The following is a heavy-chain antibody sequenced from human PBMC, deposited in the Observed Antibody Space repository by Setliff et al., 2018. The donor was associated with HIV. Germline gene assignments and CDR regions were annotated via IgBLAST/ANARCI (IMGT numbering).Heavy chain of an antibody. D-gene: IGHD5-12*01. CDR2: IYYSGST. Sequence: PSETLSLTCTISGGSITGYFWSWIRQPPGKGLEWIGYIYYSGSTNYNPSLKSRVTISVDTSKKQFSLKLNSVTAADTAVYYCARGGLGDGYNRDSWGQGTLVTVSS. CDR3: ARGGLGDGYNRDS. CDR1: GGSITGYF. J-gene: IGHJ4*02. V-gene: IGHV4-59*12.